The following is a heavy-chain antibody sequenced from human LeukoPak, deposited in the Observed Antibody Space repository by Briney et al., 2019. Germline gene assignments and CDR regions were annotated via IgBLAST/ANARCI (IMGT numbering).Heavy chain of an antibody. J-gene: IGHJ3*02. V-gene: IGHV3-30*03. D-gene: IGHD2-21*02. Sequence: PGRSLRLSCAASGFTFSSYGMHWVRQAPGKGLEWVAVISYDGSNKYYADSVKGRFTISRDNSKNTLYLQMNSLRAEDTAVYYCARVNAVTATLGAFDIWGQGTMVTVSS. CDR3: ARVNAVTATLGAFDI. CDR1: GFTFSSYG. CDR2: ISYDGSNK.